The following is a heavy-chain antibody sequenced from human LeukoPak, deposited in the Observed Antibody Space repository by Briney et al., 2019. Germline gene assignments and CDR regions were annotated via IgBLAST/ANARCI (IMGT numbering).Heavy chain of an antibody. J-gene: IGHJ4*02. CDR2: ISAYNGNI. CDR1: GYTFSTYG. V-gene: IGHV1-18*01. D-gene: IGHD2-15*01. CDR3: ARASCSGSSCYNSDY. Sequence: ASVKVSCKASGYTFSTYGVSWVRQAPGQGLEWMGWISAYNGNINYAQKFQDRVTLTTDTSTTTAYMELRSLRSDDTAVYYCARASCSGSSCYNSDYWGQGTLVTVSS.